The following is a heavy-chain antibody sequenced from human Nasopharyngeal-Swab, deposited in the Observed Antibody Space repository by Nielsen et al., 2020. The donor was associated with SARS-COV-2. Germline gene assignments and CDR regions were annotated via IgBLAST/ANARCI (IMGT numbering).Heavy chain of an antibody. Sequence: SETLSLTCTVSGASISSSINYWGWIRQSPQKGLEWLGTVSYSGTANYNPSLNSRVTISVDTSKNQFSLNPISVTAADTAVYYCARDESGDYLGLPFDYWGQGTLVTVSS. J-gene: IGHJ4*02. CDR2: VSYSGTA. CDR1: GASISSSINY. CDR3: ARDESGDYLGLPFDY. D-gene: IGHD4-17*01. V-gene: IGHV4-39*07.